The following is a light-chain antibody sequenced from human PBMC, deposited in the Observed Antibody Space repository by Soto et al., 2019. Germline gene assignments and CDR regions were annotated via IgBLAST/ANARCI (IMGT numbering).Light chain of an antibody. CDR1: QSVSSSY. Sequence: EIVLTQSPGTLSLSPGESATLSCRASQSVSSSYLAWYQQKPGQAPRLLISGASSSATGIPDRFSGSGSGRDFTLTISGLEPEDFAVYYCQHYGSSPPMYTFGQGTKLEIK. CDR3: QHYGSSPPMYT. CDR2: GAS. V-gene: IGKV3-20*01. J-gene: IGKJ2*01.